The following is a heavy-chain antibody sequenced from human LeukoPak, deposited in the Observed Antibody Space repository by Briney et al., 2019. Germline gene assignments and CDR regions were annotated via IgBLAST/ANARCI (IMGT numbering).Heavy chain of an antibody. D-gene: IGHD5-18*01. V-gene: IGHV4-59*08. J-gene: IGHJ6*02. CDR3: ARLRYSYGYYYYGMDV. CDR2: IYYSGST. CDR1: GGSISSYY. Sequence: KASETLSLTCTVSGGSISSYYWSWIRQPPGKGLEWIGYIYYSGSTNYNPSLKSRVTISVDTSKNQFSLKLSSVTAADTAVYYCARLRYSYGYYYYGMDVWGQGTTVTVSS.